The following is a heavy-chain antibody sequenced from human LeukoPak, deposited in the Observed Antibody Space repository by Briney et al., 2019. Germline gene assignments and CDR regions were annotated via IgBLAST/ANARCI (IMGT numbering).Heavy chain of an antibody. Sequence: VSGPTLVNPTQTLTLTCTFSGFSLSTSGVGVGWIRQPPGKALEWPALIYWNDDKLYTPSLKSRLTITKDTSKNQVVLTMTNVDPVDTATYYCAHRDPAPYYYDSSGHSYVILDYWGQGTLVTVSS. J-gene: IGHJ4*02. CDR2: IYWNDDK. CDR3: AHRDPAPYYYDSSGHSYVILDY. V-gene: IGHV2-5*01. CDR1: GFSLSTSGVG. D-gene: IGHD3-22*01.